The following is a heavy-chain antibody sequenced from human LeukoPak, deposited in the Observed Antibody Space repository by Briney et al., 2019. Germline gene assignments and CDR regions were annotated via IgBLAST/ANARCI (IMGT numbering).Heavy chain of an antibody. J-gene: IGHJ6*04. CDR2: ISSSSSYI. D-gene: IGHD3-10*01. Sequence: GGSLRLSCAASGFTFSSYSMNWVRQAPGKGLEWVSSISSSSSYIYYAGSVKGRFTISRDNAKNSLYLQMNSLRAEDTAVYYCARDRSYYGSGSYPLNGMDVWGKGTTVTVSS. CDR3: ARDRSYYGSGSYPLNGMDV. V-gene: IGHV3-21*01. CDR1: GFTFSSYS.